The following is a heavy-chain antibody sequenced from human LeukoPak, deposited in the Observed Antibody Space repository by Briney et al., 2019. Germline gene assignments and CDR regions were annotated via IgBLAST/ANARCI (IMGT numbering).Heavy chain of an antibody. D-gene: IGHD2-2*01. J-gene: IGHJ4*02. V-gene: IGHV1-2*02. Sequence: ASVTVSFKASGYTFTSYGISWVRQAPGQGLEWMGWINPNSGGTNYAQKFQGRVTMTRDTSISTAYMELSRLRSDDTAVYYCARDLVVPAAMVGELTSSFDYWGQGTLVTVSS. CDR2: INPNSGGT. CDR3: ARDLVVPAAMVGELTSSFDY. CDR1: GYTFTSYG.